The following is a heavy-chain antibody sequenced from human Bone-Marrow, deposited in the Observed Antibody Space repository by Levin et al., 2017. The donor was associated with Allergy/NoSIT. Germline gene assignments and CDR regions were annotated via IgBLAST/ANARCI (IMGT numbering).Heavy chain of an antibody. Sequence: GESLKISCAASGFTFSSYAMTWVRQAPGRGLEWVSAISGSGSSTYSADSVKGRFTISRDNSKNTLYLQMDSLRVEDTAVYYCAKDDSGSGYDMGSWGQGTLVTVSS. V-gene: IGHV3-23*01. CDR3: AKDDSGSGYDMGS. D-gene: IGHD5-12*01. J-gene: IGHJ4*02. CDR1: GFTFSSYA. CDR2: ISGSGSST.